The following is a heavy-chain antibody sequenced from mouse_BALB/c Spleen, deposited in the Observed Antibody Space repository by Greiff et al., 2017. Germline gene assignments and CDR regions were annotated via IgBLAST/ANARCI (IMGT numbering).Heavy chain of an antibody. CDR3: ARSYDGYLAWFAY. CDR1: GDSITSGY. V-gene: IGHV3-8*02. CDR2: ISYSGST. Sequence: EVKLQESGPSLVKPSQTLSLTCSVTGDSITSGYWNWIRKFPGNKLEYMGYISYSGSTYYNPSLKSRISITRDTSKNQYYLQLNSVTTEDTATYYCARSYDGYLAWFAYWGQGTLVTVSA. J-gene: IGHJ3*01. D-gene: IGHD2-3*01.